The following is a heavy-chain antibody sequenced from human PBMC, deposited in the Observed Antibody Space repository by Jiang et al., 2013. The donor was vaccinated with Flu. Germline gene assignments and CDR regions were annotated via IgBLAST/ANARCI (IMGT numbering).Heavy chain of an antibody. CDR3: AKGGLVRGSHYWFDP. D-gene: IGHD1-26*01. J-gene: IGHJ5*02. V-gene: IGHV6-1*01. CDR2: TYYRSKWYY. Sequence: SQTLSLTCAISGDSVSSNSAGWNWIRQSPSRGLEWLGRTYYRSKWYYDYAPSVKSRITINPDTAKNQLSLQLDSMTPEDTAVYYCAKGGLVRGSHYWFDPWSQGTLGHRLL. CDR1: GDSVSSNSAG.